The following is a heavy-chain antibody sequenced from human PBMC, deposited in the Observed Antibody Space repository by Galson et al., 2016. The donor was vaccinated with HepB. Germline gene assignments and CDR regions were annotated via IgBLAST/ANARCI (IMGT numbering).Heavy chain of an antibody. CDR1: GFTFSTYA. Sequence: SLRLSCAASGFTFSTYAMHWVRQAPGKGLEWVSVLSYDGSNEHYIDSVKGRFTISRDNSNNTLYLQMKSLRAEDTAVYFCARGRAAYRSGWIWPYKHFDFWGRGALVSVSS. CDR3: ARGRAAYRSGWIWPYKHFDF. J-gene: IGHJ4*02. CDR2: LSYDGSNE. D-gene: IGHD6-19*01. V-gene: IGHV3-30-3*01.